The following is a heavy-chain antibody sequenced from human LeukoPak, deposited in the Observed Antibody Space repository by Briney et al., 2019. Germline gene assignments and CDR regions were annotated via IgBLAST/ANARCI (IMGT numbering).Heavy chain of an antibody. Sequence: GGSLRLSCAASGFTFSSYAMHWVRQAPGQGLEWVSVIYSGGSTYYADSVKGRFTISRDNSKNTLYLQMNNLRAEDTAVYYCARGRPVGASTVEDYWGEGTLVTVSS. V-gene: IGHV3-66*01. J-gene: IGHJ4*02. CDR2: IYSGGST. CDR1: GFTFSSYA. D-gene: IGHD1-26*01. CDR3: ARGRPVGASTVEDY.